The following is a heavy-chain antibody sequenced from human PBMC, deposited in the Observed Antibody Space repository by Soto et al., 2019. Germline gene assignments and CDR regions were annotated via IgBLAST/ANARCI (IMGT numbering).Heavy chain of an antibody. CDR3: AREGTRYYYGSGSSITYYYYGMDV. Sequence: KQSQTLSLTCAISGDSVSSNSAAWNWIRQSPSRGLEWLGRTYYRSKWYNDYAVSVKSRITINPDTSKNQFSLQLNSVTPEDTAVYYCAREGTRYYYGSGSSITYYYYGMDVWGQGTTVTVSS. CDR2: TYYRSKWYN. V-gene: IGHV6-1*01. D-gene: IGHD3-10*01. J-gene: IGHJ6*02. CDR1: GDSVSSNSAA.